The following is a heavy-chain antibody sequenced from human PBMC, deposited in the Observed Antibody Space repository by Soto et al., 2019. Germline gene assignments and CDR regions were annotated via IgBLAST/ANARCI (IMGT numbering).Heavy chain of an antibody. CDR3: ANSEYSRYKNIDV. J-gene: IGHJ6*02. CDR1: GFTFRSYG. V-gene: IGHV3-30*18. CDR2: ISYDGSIK. D-gene: IGHD5-18*01. Sequence: GGSLRLSCAASGFTFRSYGMHWVRQAPGRGLECVALISYDGSIKYYADSVRGRFTISRDNSKNTLYLQMNSLRAEDTAVYYCANSEYSRYKNIDVWGQGTTVTVSS.